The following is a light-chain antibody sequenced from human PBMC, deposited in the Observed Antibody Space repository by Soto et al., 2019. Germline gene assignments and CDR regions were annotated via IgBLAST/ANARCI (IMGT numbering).Light chain of an antibody. CDR1: QGINNY. V-gene: IGKV1-17*03. J-gene: IGKJ1*01. CDR2: AAS. CDR3: LQHKHYPWT. Sequence: DIQMTQSPSVTSASVGDRVTITCRASQGINNYLVWFQQRPGQVPKRLIYAASSLPSGVPSRYSGSGSGTEFTLTISSLQPEDFATYYCLQHKHYPWTFGQGTKVDIK.